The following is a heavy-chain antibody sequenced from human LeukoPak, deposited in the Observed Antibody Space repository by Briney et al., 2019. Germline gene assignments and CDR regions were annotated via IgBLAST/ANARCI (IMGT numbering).Heavy chain of an antibody. CDR3: AIVGYYDSSGSPLDY. CDR1: GFTFSNAW. V-gene: IGHV3-15*01. D-gene: IGHD3-22*01. CDR2: IKSKTDGGTT. J-gene: IGHJ4*02. Sequence: GGSLRLSCAASGFTFSNAWMSWVRQAPGKGLEWVGLIKSKTDGGTTDYAAPVKGRFTISRDNSKNTLYLQVNSLRAEDTAVYYCAIVGYYDSSGSPLDYWGQGTLVTVSS.